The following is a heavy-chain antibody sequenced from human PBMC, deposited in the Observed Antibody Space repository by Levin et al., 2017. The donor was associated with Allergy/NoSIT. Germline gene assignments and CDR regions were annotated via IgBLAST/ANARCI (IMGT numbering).Heavy chain of an antibody. CDR1: GFTFSNYG. V-gene: IGHV3-33*01. CDR2: IWYDGSNK. Sequence: LTCAASGFTFSNYGMHWVRQAPGKGLEWVAVIWYDGSNKYYADSVKGRFTISRDNSKNTLYLQMNSLRAEDTAVYYCARDPSGSSTRIDYWGQGTLVTVSS. J-gene: IGHJ4*02. D-gene: IGHD1-26*01. CDR3: ARDPSGSSTRIDY.